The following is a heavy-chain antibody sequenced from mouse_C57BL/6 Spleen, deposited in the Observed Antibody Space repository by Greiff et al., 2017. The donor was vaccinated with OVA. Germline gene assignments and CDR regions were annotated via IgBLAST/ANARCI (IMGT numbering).Heavy chain of an antibody. J-gene: IGHJ4*01. CDR3: ARESNYVYAMDY. CDR1: GYTFTSYW. CDR2: INPSNGGT. D-gene: IGHD2-5*01. V-gene: IGHV1-53*01. Sequence: QVQLQQPGTELVKPGASVKLSCKASGYTFTSYWMHWVKQRPGHGLEWIGNINPSNGGTNYNEKFKSKATLTVDKSSSTAYMQLSSLTSEDSAVYYCARESNYVYAMDYWGQGTSVTVSS.